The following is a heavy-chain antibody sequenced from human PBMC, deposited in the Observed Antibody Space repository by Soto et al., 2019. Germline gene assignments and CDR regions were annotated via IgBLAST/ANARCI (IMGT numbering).Heavy chain of an antibody. D-gene: IGHD3-10*01. J-gene: IGHJ4*02. V-gene: IGHV1-69*13. Sequence: SVKVSCKASGGTFSSYAISWVRQAPGKGLEWTGGIIPIFGTANYAQKFQGRVTITADESTSTAYMELSSLRSEDTAVYYCARDYYGSGSYYKPFDYWGQGTLVTV. CDR3: ARDYYGSGSYYKPFDY. CDR1: GGTFSSYA. CDR2: IIPIFGTA.